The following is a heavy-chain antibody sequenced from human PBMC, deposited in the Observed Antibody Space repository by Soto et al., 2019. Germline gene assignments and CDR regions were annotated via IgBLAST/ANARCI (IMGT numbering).Heavy chain of an antibody. Sequence: GGSLRLSCTASGFTFGDYAMSWVRQAPGKGLEWVGFIRSKAYGGTTEYAASVKGRFTISRDDSKSIAYLQMNSLKTEDTAVHYCTRDLTYYYDSSGYYTPFDYWGQGTLVTVSS. CDR3: TRDLTYYYDSSGYYTPFDY. CDR1: GFTFGDYA. J-gene: IGHJ4*02. CDR2: IRSKAYGGTT. V-gene: IGHV3-49*04. D-gene: IGHD3-22*01.